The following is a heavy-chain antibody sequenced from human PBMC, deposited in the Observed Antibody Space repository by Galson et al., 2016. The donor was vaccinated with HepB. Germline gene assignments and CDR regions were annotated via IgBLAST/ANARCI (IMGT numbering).Heavy chain of an antibody. Sequence: SLRLSCAASGFPFNNYVLGWVRQAPAKGLEWVSLISAGGVNTYSADSVKGRLTISRDNSKNTLYLQMDSLRADDTAVYYCACKYSTGWYAGAFDPWGQRTLVTVSS. CDR2: ISAGGVNT. D-gene: IGHD6-19*01. V-gene: IGHV3-23*01. J-gene: IGHJ5*02. CDR3: ACKYSTGWYAGAFDP. CDR1: GFPFNNYV.